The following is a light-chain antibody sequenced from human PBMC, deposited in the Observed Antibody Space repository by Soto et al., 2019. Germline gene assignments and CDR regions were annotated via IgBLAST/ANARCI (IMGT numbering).Light chain of an antibody. CDR3: QQYGSSPT. Sequence: EIVLTQSPATLSLSPGERATLSCRASQSISNYLAWYQQKPGQAPRLLIYDASSRATGIPDRFSGSGSGTDFTLTISRLEPEDFAVYYCQQYGSSPTFGQGTKVDIK. J-gene: IGKJ1*01. CDR1: QSISNY. V-gene: IGKV3-20*01. CDR2: DAS.